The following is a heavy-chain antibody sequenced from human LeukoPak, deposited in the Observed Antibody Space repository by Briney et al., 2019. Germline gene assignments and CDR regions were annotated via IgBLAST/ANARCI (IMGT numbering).Heavy chain of an antibody. CDR1: GFTFSSYA. CDR3: AKGSSGGPYYYGMDV. Sequence: GGSLRLSCAASGFTFSSYAMSWVRQAPGKGLELVSAISGSGGSTYYADSVKGRFTISRDNSKNTLYLQMNSLRAEDTAVYYCAKGSSGGPYYYGMDVWGQGTTVTVSS. D-gene: IGHD6-6*01. V-gene: IGHV3-23*01. J-gene: IGHJ6*02. CDR2: ISGSGGST.